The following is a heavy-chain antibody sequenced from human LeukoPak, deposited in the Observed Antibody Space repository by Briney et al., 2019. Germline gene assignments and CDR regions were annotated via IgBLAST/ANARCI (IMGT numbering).Heavy chain of an antibody. Sequence: SETLSLTCTVSGGSVNSGDYYWSWIRQPPGKGLEWIGYIYYNGSTYYNPSLKSRVIISVDTSKNQFSLKLNSVTAADTAVYYCARQHCSSTRCYWFDPWGQGTLVTVPS. J-gene: IGHJ5*02. CDR1: GGSVNSGDYY. CDR3: ARQHCSSTRCYWFDP. CDR2: IYYNGST. D-gene: IGHD2-2*01. V-gene: IGHV4-30-4*01.